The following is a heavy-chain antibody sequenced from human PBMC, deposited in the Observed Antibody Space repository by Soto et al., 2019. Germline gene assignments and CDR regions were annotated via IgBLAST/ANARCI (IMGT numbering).Heavy chain of an antibody. CDR3: AKGHCSGGSGYRRYYCYNVYVAV. J-gene: IGHJ6*03. CDR1: GFTFSIYA. CDR2: ISGSGGST. Sequence: EVQLLESGGGLVQPGGSLRLSCAASGFTFSIYAMSWVRQAPGKGLEWVSAISGSGGSTYYADSVKGRFTISRDNSRNTLYLQVNSLRADDTAVHCCAKGHCSGGSGYRRYYCYNVYVAVWGKGTTVTVSS. V-gene: IGHV3-23*01. D-gene: IGHD2-15*01.